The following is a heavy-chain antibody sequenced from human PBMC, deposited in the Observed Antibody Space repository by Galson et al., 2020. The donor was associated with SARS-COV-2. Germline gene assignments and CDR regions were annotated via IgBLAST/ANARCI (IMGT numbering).Heavy chain of an antibody. CDR3: ARDLGTAKLDP. D-gene: IGHD2-21*02. CDR2: VDFSGST. Sequence: SETLSLTCTVSGGSISYYYWSWIRQPPGKGLQWTGSVDFSGSTNYNPSLKSRVSVSMDTSKNQFSLRLSSVTAADTALYYCARDLGTAKLDPWGQGILVTVSS. CDR1: GGSISYYY. V-gene: IGHV4-59*01. J-gene: IGHJ5*02.